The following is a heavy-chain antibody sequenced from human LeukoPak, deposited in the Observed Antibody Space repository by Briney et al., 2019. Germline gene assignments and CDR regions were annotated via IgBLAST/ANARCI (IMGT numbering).Heavy chain of an antibody. J-gene: IGHJ4*02. V-gene: IGHV3-48*03. CDR1: GFTFSSFE. D-gene: IGHD5-12*01. Sequence: GGSLRLSCAASGFTFSSFEMNWVRQAPGKGLEWVSYISSSGSTIYYADSVKGRFTISRDNTKNSLYLQMNSLRAEDTAIYYCARIMVATTREAFDYWGQGTRVTVSS. CDR2: ISSSGSTI. CDR3: ARIMVATTREAFDY.